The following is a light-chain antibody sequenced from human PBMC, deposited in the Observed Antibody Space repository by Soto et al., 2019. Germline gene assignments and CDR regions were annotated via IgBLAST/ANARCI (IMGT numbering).Light chain of an antibody. Sequence: DIQMTQSPSTLSASVGDRVTITCRASQNINSWLAWYQQKPGKAPKVLMYKASTLESGVPSRFGGIGSETEFTLTISGLQPEDFATYYCQQYKSFMYTFGQGTKVDIK. CDR1: QNINSW. CDR3: QQYKSFMYT. J-gene: IGKJ2*01. CDR2: KAS. V-gene: IGKV1-5*03.